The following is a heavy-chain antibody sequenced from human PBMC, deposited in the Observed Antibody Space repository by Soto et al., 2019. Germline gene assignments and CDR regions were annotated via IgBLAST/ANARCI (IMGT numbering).Heavy chain of an antibody. J-gene: IGHJ4*02. Sequence: LRLSCAASGFTFDDYTMHWVRQAPGKGLEWVSLISWDGGSTYYADSVKGRFTISRDNSKNSLYLQMNSLRTEDTALYYCAKDGLGVITIFGVVTEYYFDYWGQGTLVTVSS. D-gene: IGHD3-3*01. CDR1: GFTFDDYT. V-gene: IGHV3-43*01. CDR2: ISWDGGST. CDR3: AKDGLGVITIFGVVTEYYFDY.